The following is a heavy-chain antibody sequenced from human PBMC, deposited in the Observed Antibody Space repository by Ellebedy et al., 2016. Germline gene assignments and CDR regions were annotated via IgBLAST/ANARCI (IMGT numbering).Heavy chain of an antibody. CDR2: IYYSGST. V-gene: IGHV4-39*07. D-gene: IGHD2-21*02. Sequence: SETLSLXXTVSGGSISSSSYYWGWIRQPPGKGLEWIGSIYYSGSTYYNPSLKSRVTISVDTSKNQFSLKLSSVTAADTAVYYCARDWPYCGGDCYSHAFDIWGQGTMVTVSS. J-gene: IGHJ3*02. CDR1: GGSISSSSYY. CDR3: ARDWPYCGGDCYSHAFDI.